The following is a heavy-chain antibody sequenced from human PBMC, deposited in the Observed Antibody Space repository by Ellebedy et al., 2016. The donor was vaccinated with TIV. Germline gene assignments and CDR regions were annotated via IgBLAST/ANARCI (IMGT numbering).Heavy chain of an antibody. J-gene: IGHJ5*02. D-gene: IGHD2-15*01. V-gene: IGHV4-39*01. CDR3: ARHVSSSWYYRWFDP. CDR1: GGSISSSSYY. Sequence: MPSETLSLTCTVSGGSISSSSYYWGWIRQPPGKGLEWIGSIYYSGSTYYNPSLKSRVPISVDTSKNQFSLKLSSVTAADTAVYYCARHVSSSWYYRWFDPWGQGTLVTVSS. CDR2: IYYSGST.